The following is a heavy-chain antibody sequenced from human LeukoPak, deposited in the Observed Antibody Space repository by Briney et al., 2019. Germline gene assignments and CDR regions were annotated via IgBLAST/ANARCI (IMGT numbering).Heavy chain of an antibody. Sequence: GASVKVSCKASGYTFATYGFSWVRQAPGQGLEWMGWISAYNGHRTYAQNFQGRVSMTTDSSTNTAYMELRSLRSDDTAVYYCARDRVYIVVVTPRDRFDYWGQGTLVTVSS. V-gene: IGHV1-18*01. D-gene: IGHD2-21*02. CDR2: ISAYNGHR. CDR3: ARDRVYIVVVTPRDRFDY. J-gene: IGHJ4*02. CDR1: GYTFATYG.